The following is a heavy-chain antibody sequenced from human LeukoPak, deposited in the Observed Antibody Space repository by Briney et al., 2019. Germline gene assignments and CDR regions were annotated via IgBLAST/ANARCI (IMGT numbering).Heavy chain of an antibody. V-gene: IGHV3-23*01. CDR1: GFTFSSYA. CDR2: IGGSGGST. J-gene: IGHJ6*03. D-gene: IGHD2-8*01. Sequence: GGSLRLSCAASGFTFSSYAMIWLRQAPGKGLEWVSSIGGSGGSTYYADPVKGRFTISRDNSKNTLYLQMNSLRAEDTAVYYCAKGTSWVSDYYYMDVWGKGTTVTVSS. CDR3: AKGTSWVSDYYYMDV.